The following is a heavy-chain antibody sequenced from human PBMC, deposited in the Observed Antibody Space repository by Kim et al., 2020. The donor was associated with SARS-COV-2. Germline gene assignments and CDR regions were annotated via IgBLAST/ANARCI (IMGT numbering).Heavy chain of an antibody. CDR2: INHSGST. D-gene: IGHD4-17*01. J-gene: IGHJ6*02. CDR3: ARGRYGDYNSNYYYGMDV. V-gene: IGHV4-34*01. CDR1: GGSFSGYY. Sequence: SETLSLTCAVYGGSFSGYYWSWIRQPPGKGLEWIGEINHSGSTNYNPSLKSRVTISVDTSKNQFSLKLSSVTAADTAVYYCARGRYGDYNSNYYYGMDVWGQGTTVTVSS.